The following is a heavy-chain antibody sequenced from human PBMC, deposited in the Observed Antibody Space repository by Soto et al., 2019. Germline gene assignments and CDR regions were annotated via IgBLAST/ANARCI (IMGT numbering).Heavy chain of an antibody. D-gene: IGHD3-22*01. J-gene: IGHJ4*02. CDR1: GGSISSYY. CDR3: ARSHPGYYYDSISYSTDX. Sequence: GTLSLTCTVSGGSISSYYWSWIRQPPGKGLEWICYIADSGTTNYSPSLKGRVTISTDTSKNHFSLKLISVTAADTAVYNCARSHPGYYYDSISYSTDXWGQGTLVTVSX. CDR2: IADSGTT. V-gene: IGHV4-59*01.